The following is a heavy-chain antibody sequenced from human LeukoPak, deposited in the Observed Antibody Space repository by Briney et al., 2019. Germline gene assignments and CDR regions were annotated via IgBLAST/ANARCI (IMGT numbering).Heavy chain of an antibody. D-gene: IGHD1-26*01. CDR2: ISGSGGST. Sequence: GGSLRLSCAASGFTFGSYAMSWVRQAPGKGLEWVSAISGSGGSTYYADSVKGRFTISRDNSKNTLYLQMNSLRAEGTAVYYCAKVWARSGSYDYWGQGTLVTVSS. CDR3: AKVWARSGSYDY. CDR1: GFTFGSYA. J-gene: IGHJ4*02. V-gene: IGHV3-23*01.